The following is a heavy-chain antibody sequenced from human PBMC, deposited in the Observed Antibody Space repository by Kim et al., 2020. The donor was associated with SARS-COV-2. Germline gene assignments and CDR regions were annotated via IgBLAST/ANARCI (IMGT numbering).Heavy chain of an antibody. V-gene: IGHV1-69*13. CDR1: GGTFSSYA. Sequence: SVKVSCKASGGTFSSYAISWVRQAPGQGLEWMGGIIPIFGTANYAQKFQGRVTITADESTSTAYMELSSLRSEDTAVYYCAREFDSYVTVSHRGYGMDVWGQGTTVTVSS. D-gene: IGHD3-9*01. CDR2: IIPIFGTA. CDR3: AREFDSYVTVSHRGYGMDV. J-gene: IGHJ6*02.